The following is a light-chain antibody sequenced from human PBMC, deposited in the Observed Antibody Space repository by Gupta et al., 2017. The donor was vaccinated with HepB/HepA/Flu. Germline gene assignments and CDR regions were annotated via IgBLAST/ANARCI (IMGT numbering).Light chain of an antibody. CDR2: AAS. J-gene: IGKJ1*01. V-gene: IGKV1-9*01. CDR1: QGSRGIDNY. CDR3: HQGESFPLT. Sequence: DIQLTQSPSLLSASVGDRVTITCRASQGSRGIDNYLVWYQQKPGKAPKVLISAASTLQSGVPSRFSGSGSGTEFTLTISSLQPEDFATYYCHQGESFPLTFGQGTKVEIK.